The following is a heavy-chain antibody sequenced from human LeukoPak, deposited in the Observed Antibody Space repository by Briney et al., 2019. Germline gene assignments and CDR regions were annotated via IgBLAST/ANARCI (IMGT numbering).Heavy chain of an antibody. V-gene: IGHV3-66*01. CDR2: LYPGGST. Sequence: GGSLRLSCAASGFTVSSNYMSWVRQAPGKGLEWVSVLYPGGSTYYADSVTDRFTISRDNSKNTLYLRMNSLRAEDTAVYYCARDPRSGSYSGMDVWGQGTTVTVSS. CDR3: ARDPRSGSYSGMDV. D-gene: IGHD1-26*01. CDR1: GFTVSSNY. J-gene: IGHJ6*02.